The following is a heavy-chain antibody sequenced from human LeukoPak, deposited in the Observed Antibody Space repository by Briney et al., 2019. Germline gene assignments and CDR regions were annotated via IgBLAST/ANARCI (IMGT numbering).Heavy chain of an antibody. V-gene: IGHV3-23*01. CDR2: ISGSGGNT. Sequence: GGSLRLSCSASGFAFSGFAMGWVRQAPGKGLEWVSSISGSGGNTYYADSVEGRFTVSRDNSKSTLFLQMNSLRDEDTALYYCARGRGGDYVPSRFDYWGQGILVTVSS. J-gene: IGHJ4*02. CDR3: ARGRGGDYVPSRFDY. CDR1: GFAFSGFA. D-gene: IGHD4-17*01.